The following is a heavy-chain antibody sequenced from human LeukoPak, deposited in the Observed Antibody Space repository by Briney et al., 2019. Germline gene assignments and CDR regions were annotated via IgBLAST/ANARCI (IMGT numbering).Heavy chain of an antibody. CDR1: GFTFRRYG. CDR3: ARTGGSYPYYFEY. Sequence: GGTLRLSCAASGFTFRRYGMTWVRRAPGKGLEWVSYISSSGSTIYYADSVKGRFTLSRDNAKNSLYLQMNSLRAEDTAVYYCARTGGSYPYYFEYWGQGTLVTVSS. CDR2: ISSSGSTI. J-gene: IGHJ4*02. D-gene: IGHD1-26*01. V-gene: IGHV3-48*03.